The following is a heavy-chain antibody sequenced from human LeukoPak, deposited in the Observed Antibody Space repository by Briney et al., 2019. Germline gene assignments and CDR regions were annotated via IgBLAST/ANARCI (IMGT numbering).Heavy chain of an antibody. CDR3: ARDYPYCSSTSCPNWFDP. CDR1: GYTFTGYY. CDR2: INPNSGGT. Sequence: ASVKVSCKASGYTFTGYYMHWVRQAPGQGLEWMGWINPNSGGTNYAQKFQGRITMTRDTSISTAYMELSRLRSDDTAVYYCARDYPYCSSTSCPNWFDPGGQGTLVTVSS. J-gene: IGHJ5*02. D-gene: IGHD2-2*01. V-gene: IGHV1-2*02.